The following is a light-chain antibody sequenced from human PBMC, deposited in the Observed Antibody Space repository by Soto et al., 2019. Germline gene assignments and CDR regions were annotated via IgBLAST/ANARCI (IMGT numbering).Light chain of an antibody. Sequence: DIQMTQSPSTLSASVGDRVTITCRAGESISSWLAWYQQKPGKAPKVLIYDASSLKSGVPSRFSGSGSGTEFTLTISSLQPDDLATYYCQQYNRYSRTFGQGTKVEIK. V-gene: IGKV1-5*01. J-gene: IGKJ1*01. CDR3: QQYNRYSRT. CDR1: ESISSW. CDR2: DAS.